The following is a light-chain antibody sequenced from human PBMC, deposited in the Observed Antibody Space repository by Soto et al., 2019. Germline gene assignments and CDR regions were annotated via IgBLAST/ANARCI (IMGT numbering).Light chain of an antibody. CDR3: QQYGSSPYT. V-gene: IGKV3-20*01. J-gene: IGKJ2*01. CDR1: QSVSSRF. Sequence: EIVLTQSPGTLSLSPGERATLSCRASQSVSSRFLASYQQKPGQAPRLLMYGASNRATGIPDRFSGTGSGTDFTLTISRLEPEDFAVYYWQQYGSSPYTFGLGTQLEIK. CDR2: GAS.